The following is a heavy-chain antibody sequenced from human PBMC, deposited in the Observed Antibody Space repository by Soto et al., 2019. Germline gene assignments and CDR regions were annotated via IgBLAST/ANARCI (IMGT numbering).Heavy chain of an antibody. CDR2: IKEDGSLK. CDR3: ARRSWYDY. J-gene: IGHJ4*02. D-gene: IGHD6-13*01. Sequence: VQLVESGGGLVQPGGSLRLSCTGSGFIFGDYWMSWVRQAPGKGLERVANIKEDGSLKFYVESVKGRFSISRDNAKNSVYLQMDNLRVDDTAVYYCARRSWYDYWGQGTLVTVSS. CDR1: GFIFGDYW. V-gene: IGHV3-7*01.